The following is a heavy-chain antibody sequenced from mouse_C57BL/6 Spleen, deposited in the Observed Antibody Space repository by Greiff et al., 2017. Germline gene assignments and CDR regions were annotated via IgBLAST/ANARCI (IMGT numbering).Heavy chain of an antibody. Sequence: DVKLVESGGGLVKPGGSLKLSCAASGFTFSSYAMSWVRQTPEKRLEWVATISDGGSYTYYPDNVKGRFTISRDNAKNNLYLQMSHLKSEDTAMXYCARGDGRFAYWGQGTLVTVSA. CDR3: ARGDGRFAY. CDR1: GFTFSSYA. V-gene: IGHV5-4*03. J-gene: IGHJ3*01. D-gene: IGHD2-3*01. CDR2: ISDGGSYT.